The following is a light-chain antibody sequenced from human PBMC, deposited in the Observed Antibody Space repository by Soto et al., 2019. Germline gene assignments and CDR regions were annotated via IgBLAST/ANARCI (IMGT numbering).Light chain of an antibody. J-gene: IGKJ2*01. CDR1: QSVSSSY. V-gene: IGKV3-20*01. CDR2: GAS. Sequence: EIVLTQSPGTLSLSPGERATLSCRASQSVSSSYLAWYQQKPGQAPRLLIYGASSRATGIPDRFSGSGSGTDFTLTISRLETEDLAVYFCQQYGSSSYIFGQGNKLEIK. CDR3: QQYGSSSYI.